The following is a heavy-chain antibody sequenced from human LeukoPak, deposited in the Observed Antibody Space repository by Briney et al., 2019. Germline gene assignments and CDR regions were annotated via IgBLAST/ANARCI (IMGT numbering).Heavy chain of an antibody. Sequence: PGGSLRLSCAASGFTFSSYSMNWVRQAPGKGLEWVSSISSSSSYIYYAGSVKGRFTISRDNAKNSLYLQMNSLRAEDTAVYYCARDGDYDFWSGSPIEYYFDYWGQGTLVTVSS. V-gene: IGHV3-21*01. CDR1: GFTFSSYS. J-gene: IGHJ4*02. CDR2: ISSSSSYI. CDR3: ARDGDYDFWSGSPIEYYFDY. D-gene: IGHD3-3*01.